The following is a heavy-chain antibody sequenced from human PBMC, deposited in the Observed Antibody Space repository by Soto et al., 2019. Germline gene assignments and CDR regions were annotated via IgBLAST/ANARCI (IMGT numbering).Heavy chain of an antibody. Sequence: EVQLVESGGGLVQPGGSLRLSCAASGFTFSSYWMSWVRQAPGKGLEWVANIKQDGSEKYYVDSVKGRFTISRDNAKNSLYLQMNSLRAEDTAVYYCARRTYYYDSSGFRWFDPWGQGTLVTVSS. CDR2: IKQDGSEK. D-gene: IGHD3-22*01. CDR1: GFTFSSYW. CDR3: ARRTYYYDSSGFRWFDP. J-gene: IGHJ5*02. V-gene: IGHV3-7*01.